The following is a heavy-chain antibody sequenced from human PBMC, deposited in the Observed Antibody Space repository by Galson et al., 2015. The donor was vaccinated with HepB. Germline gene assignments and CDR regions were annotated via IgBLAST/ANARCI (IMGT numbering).Heavy chain of an antibody. CDR1: GYSISSGYY. J-gene: IGHJ3*02. Sequence: ETLSLTCTVSGYSISSGYYWGWIRQPPGKGLEWIGSLYHSGSTYYTLSLKRRVTIPVDTYKNQFPLKLSSVTAADTAVYYCATYGDYDSDIWGQGTMVTVSS. CDR2: LYHSGST. D-gene: IGHD4-17*01. CDR3: ATYGDYDSDI. V-gene: IGHV4-38-2*02.